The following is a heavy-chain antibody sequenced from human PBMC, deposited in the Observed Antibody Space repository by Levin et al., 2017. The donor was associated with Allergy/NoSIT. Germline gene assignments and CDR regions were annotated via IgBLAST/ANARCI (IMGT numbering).Heavy chain of an antibody. J-gene: IGHJ4*02. CDR1: GYTFTGYY. CDR3: ARDASQVY. D-gene: IGHD3-16*01. Sequence: ASVKVSCKASGYTFTGYYIHWVRQAPGQGLEWMGWIIPKSGGTKYAQKFQDRVTMTRDTSINTAYMELNRLRSDDTAVYYCARDASQVYWGQGTLVTVSS. CDR2: IIPKSGGT. V-gene: IGHV1-2*02.